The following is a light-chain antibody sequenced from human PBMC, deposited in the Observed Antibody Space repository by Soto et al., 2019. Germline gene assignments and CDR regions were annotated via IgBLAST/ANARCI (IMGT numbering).Light chain of an antibody. CDR3: SSYAGSNNLV. J-gene: IGLJ2*01. V-gene: IGLV2-8*01. CDR2: EVS. Sequence: QSALTQPPSASGSPGQSVTISCTGTSSDVGGYNSVSWYQQHPGKVPRLMIYEVSKRPSGVPDRFSGSKSVNTASLTVSGLQAEDEADYYGSSYAGSNNLVFGGGTKLTVL. CDR1: SSDVGGYNS.